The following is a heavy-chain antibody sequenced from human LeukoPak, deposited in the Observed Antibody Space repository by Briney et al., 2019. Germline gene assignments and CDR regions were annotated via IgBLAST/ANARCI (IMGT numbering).Heavy chain of an antibody. Sequence: PGSSLTLSCAASGFTFSSYGMHGLHQAPGKGLEGVAVISYYGSNKYYADSVKGRFAISRDNSKNTLYLQMNSLRAEDTAVYYCAKDILEIVVVLAAMSVTYYYYGMDVWGQGTTVTVSS. J-gene: IGHJ6*02. D-gene: IGHD2-2*03. CDR1: GFTFSSYG. CDR2: ISYYGSNK. CDR3: AKDILEIVVVLAAMSVTYYYYGMDV. V-gene: IGHV3-30*18.